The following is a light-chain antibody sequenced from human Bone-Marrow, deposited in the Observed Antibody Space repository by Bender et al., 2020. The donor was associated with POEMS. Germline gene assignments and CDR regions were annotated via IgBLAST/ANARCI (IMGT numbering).Light chain of an antibody. V-gene: IGLV4-69*02. J-gene: IGLJ2*01. CDR2: LNSDGSH. Sequence: QLLLTQSPSASASLGASVNLTCTLSSGHSNYPIAWHQQHPEKGPRYLMRLNSDGSHNKGDGIPDRFSGSSSGAECYLTIASLQSEDEADYYCQTWDTGIHVFGGGTKVTVL. CDR1: SGHSNYP. CDR3: QTWDTGIHV.